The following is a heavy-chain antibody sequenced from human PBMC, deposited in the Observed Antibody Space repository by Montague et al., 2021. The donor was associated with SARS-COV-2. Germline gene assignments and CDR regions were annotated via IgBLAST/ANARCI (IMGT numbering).Heavy chain of an antibody. J-gene: IGHJ1*01. D-gene: IGHD1-1*01. CDR1: GASISSYHHY. CDR2: MSYSGST. Sequence: SETLSLTCTVSGASISSYHHYWGWIRQPPGKGLEWIGSMSYSGSTYHNPSLKSRGTISVDTSKNQFSLKLTSVTAADTAVHFCGRHLLSSTYNPYDCWGPGTVVTVSS. CDR3: GRHLLSSTYNPYDC. V-gene: IGHV4-39*07.